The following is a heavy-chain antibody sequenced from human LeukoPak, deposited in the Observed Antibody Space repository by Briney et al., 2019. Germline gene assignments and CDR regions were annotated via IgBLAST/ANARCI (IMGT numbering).Heavy chain of an antibody. CDR2: LIPIFGTA. CDR1: GGTFSSYA. V-gene: IGHV1-69*13. CDR3: ASSYYYDSSGYYYDLDY. Sequence: SVKVSCKASGGTFSSYAISWVRQAPGQGLEWMGGLIPIFGTANYAQKFQGRVTITADESTSTAYMELSSLRSEDTAVYYCASSYYYDSSGYYYDLDYWGQGTLVTVSS. J-gene: IGHJ4*02. D-gene: IGHD3-22*01.